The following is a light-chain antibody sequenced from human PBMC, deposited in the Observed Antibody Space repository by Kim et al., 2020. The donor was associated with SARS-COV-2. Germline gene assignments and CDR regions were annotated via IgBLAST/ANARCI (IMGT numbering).Light chain of an antibody. V-gene: IGLV2-14*01. CDR3: SSYTSSSLWV. Sequence: QSALTQPASVSGSPGQSITISCTGTSSDVGGYKYVSWYQQHPGKAPKLVIYDVSKRHSGVSNRFSGSKSGNTASLTISGLQAEDEADYYCSSYTSSSLWVFGGGTQLTVL. CDR1: SSDVGGYKY. J-gene: IGLJ3*02. CDR2: DVS.